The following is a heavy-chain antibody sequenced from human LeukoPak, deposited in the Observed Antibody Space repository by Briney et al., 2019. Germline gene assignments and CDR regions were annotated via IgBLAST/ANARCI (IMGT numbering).Heavy chain of an antibody. V-gene: IGHV3-49*04. CDR3: IRSDYDILTDLYNWIDP. CDR1: GFTFEDSA. D-gene: IGHD3-9*01. CDR2: IRSTAYGGTT. J-gene: IGHJ5*02. Sequence: SLRLSCAASGFTFEDSAMTWVRQAPGKGLEWVGFIRSTAYGGTTEYGASVNGRFTISRDDSKSIAYLQMNSLKTEDTAVYYCIRSDYDILTDLYNWIDPWGQGTLVTVSS.